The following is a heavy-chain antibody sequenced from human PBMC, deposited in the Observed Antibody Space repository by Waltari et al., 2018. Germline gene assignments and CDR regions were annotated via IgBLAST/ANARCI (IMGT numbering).Heavy chain of an antibody. CDR3: ARREAAAGWDAFDI. V-gene: IGHV4-39*01. D-gene: IGHD6-13*01. J-gene: IGHJ3*02. Sequence: QLQLQESGPGLVKPSETLSLTCTVSGGSVSSSRYYWGWIRQPPGKGLEWIGSIYYSGNTYYNPSLKSRVTISVDTSKNQFSLKLSSVTAADTAVYYCARREAAAGWDAFDIWGQGTMVTVSS. CDR1: GGSVSSSRYY. CDR2: IYYSGNT.